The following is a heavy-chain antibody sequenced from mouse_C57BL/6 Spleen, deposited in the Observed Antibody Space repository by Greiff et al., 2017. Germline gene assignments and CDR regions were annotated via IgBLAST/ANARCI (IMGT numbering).Heavy chain of an antibody. CDR3: ARTYYGSSSYYAMDY. CDR1: GYTFTDYY. J-gene: IGHJ4*01. Sequence: EVQLHQSGPELVKPGASVKISCKASGYTFTDYYMNWVKQSHGKSLEWIGDINPNNGGTSYNQKFKGKATLTVDKSSSTAYMELRSLTSEDSAVYYCARTYYGSSSYYAMDYWGQGTSVTVSS. V-gene: IGHV1-26*01. CDR2: INPNNGGT. D-gene: IGHD1-1*01.